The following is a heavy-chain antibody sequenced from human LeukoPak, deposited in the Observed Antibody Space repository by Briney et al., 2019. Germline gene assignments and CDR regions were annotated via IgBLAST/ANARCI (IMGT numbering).Heavy chain of an antibody. V-gene: IGHV3-7*01. CDR2: IKQDGSEK. CDR3: ARDVIKYYDFWSGYTHWYFDL. CDR1: GFTFSSYW. J-gene: IGHJ2*01. Sequence: GGSLRLSCAASGFTFSSYWMSWVRQAPGKGLEWVANIKQDGSEKYYVDSVKGRFTISRDNAKNSLYLQMNSLRAEDTAVYYCARDVIKYYDFWSGYTHWYFDLWGRGTLVTVSS. D-gene: IGHD3-3*01.